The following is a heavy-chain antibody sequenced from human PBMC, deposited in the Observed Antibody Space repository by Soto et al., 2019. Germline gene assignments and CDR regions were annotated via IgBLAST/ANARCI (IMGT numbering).Heavy chain of an antibody. CDR1: GGSISSGDYY. CDR2: IYYSGST. V-gene: IGHV4-30-4*01. D-gene: IGHD3-16*01. Sequence: PSETLSLTCTVSGGSISSGDYYWSWIRQPPGKGLEWIGYIYYSGSTYYNPSLKSRVTISVDTSKNQFSLKLSSVTAADTAVYYCARGGKAMITVEGGAFDIWGQGTMVTVSS. CDR3: ARGGKAMITVEGGAFDI. J-gene: IGHJ3*02.